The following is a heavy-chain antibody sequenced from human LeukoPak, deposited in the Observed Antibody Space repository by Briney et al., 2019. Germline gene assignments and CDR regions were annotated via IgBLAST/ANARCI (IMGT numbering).Heavy chain of an antibody. CDR2: ISSSGSTT. CDR3: TTQTVASNFDY. V-gene: IGHV3-48*03. CDR1: GFSFSVYE. J-gene: IGHJ4*02. Sequence: GGSLRLSCAASGFSFSVYEVHWARQAPGKGLEWISDISSSGSTTYYADSVKGRFTISRDNAKRFLYLQMNSLRAEDTAVYYCTTQTVASNFDYWGQGTLVTVSS. D-gene: IGHD6-19*01.